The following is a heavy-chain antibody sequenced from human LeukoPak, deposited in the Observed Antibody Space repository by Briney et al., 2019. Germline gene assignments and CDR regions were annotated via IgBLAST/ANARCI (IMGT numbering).Heavy chain of an antibody. CDR3: ASSKWSAGGDYYHYMDV. CDR1: GYTFTYFG. Sequence: ASVKVSCKTSGYTFTYFGITWVRQAPGQGLEWMGWISTYNGNTKYAQKLQGRVTMTTDTSTSTAYMELRSLRSDDTVVYYCASSKWSAGGDYYHYMDVWGKGTTVTVSS. V-gene: IGHV1-18*01. CDR2: ISTYNGNT. D-gene: IGHD6-13*01. J-gene: IGHJ6*03.